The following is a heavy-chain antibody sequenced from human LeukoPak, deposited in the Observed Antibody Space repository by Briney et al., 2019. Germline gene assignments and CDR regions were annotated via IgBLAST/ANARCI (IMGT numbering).Heavy chain of an antibody. CDR2: IYYSGST. CDR1: SGSISDYY. D-gene: IGHD2-2*03. V-gene: IGHV4-59*01. CDR3: ARLDDYYYMDV. Sequence: SETLSLTCSVSSGSISDYYWSWIRQPPGKGLEWIGYIYYSGSTNYNPSLKSRVTISVDTSKNQFSLKLSSVTAADTAVYYCARLDDYYYMDVWGKGTTVTVSS. J-gene: IGHJ6*03.